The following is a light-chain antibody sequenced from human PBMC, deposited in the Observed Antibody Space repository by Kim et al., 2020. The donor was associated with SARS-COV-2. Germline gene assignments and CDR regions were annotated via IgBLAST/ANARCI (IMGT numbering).Light chain of an antibody. CDR3: QKYNSDPWT. CDR1: QNIGNS. J-gene: IGKJ1*01. Sequence: ASIGDRVTITCLASQNIGNSLAWYQQKPGKAPQVLIYDAATLKSGVPSSFSGSGSGTEFTLTIGSLQTEDVATYYCQKYNSDPWTFGPGTKVDIK. V-gene: IGKV1-27*01. CDR2: DAA.